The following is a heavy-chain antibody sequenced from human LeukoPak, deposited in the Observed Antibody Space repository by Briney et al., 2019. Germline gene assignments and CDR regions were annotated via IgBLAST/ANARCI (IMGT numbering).Heavy chain of an antibody. D-gene: IGHD2-15*01. J-gene: IGHJ4*02. CDR1: GYTFTSYY. Sequence: ASVKVSCKASGYTFTSYYMHWVRQAPGQGLEWMGIINPSGGSTSYAQKFQGRVTMTRDTSTSTVYMELSSLRSEDTAVYYCARADCSGGNCYRYFDYWGQGTLVTVSS. CDR3: ARADCSGGNCYRYFDY. V-gene: IGHV1-46*01. CDR2: INPSGGST.